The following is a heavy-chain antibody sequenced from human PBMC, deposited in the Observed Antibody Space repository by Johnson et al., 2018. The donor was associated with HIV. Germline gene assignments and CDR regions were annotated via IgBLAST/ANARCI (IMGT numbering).Heavy chain of an antibody. CDR2: IKSKTDGGTT. V-gene: IGHV3-15*01. D-gene: IGHD1-1*01. CDR3: ARDRTPNLAAFDI. CDR1: GFTFSNAW. J-gene: IGHJ3*02. Sequence: VQLVESGGGLVQPGGSLRLSCAASGFTFSNAWMSWVRQAPGKGLEWVGRIKSKTDGGTTDYAAPVKGRFTISRDDSKNTLYLQMNSLRAEDTAVYYCARDRTPNLAAFDIWGQGTMVTVSS.